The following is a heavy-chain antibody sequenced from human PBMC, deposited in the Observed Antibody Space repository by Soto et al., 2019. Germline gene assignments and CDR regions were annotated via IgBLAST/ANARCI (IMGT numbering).Heavy chain of an antibody. D-gene: IGHD2-2*01. V-gene: IGHV1-46*01. Sequence: ASVKVSCKASGYTFTGYYMHWVRQAPGQGLEWMGIINPSGGSTSYAQKFQGRVTMTRDTSTSTVYMELSSLRSEDTAVYYCARPSSCSSTSCQNYFDYWGQGTLVTVSS. J-gene: IGHJ4*02. CDR1: GYTFTGYY. CDR2: INPSGGST. CDR3: ARPSSCSSTSCQNYFDY.